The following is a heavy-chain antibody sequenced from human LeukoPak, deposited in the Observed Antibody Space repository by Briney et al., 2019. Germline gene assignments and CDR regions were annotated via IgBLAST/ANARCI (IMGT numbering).Heavy chain of an antibody. V-gene: IGHV4-59*01. CDR3: ARHEGEDWFDP. D-gene: IGHD3-10*01. J-gene: IGHJ5*02. CDR1: GGSISSYY. Sequence: ASETPSLTCTVSGGSISSYYWSWIRQPPGKGLEWIGYIYYSGSTNYNPSLKSRVTISVDTSKNQFSLKLSSVTAADTAMYYCARHEGEDWFDPWGQGTLVTVSS. CDR2: IYYSGST.